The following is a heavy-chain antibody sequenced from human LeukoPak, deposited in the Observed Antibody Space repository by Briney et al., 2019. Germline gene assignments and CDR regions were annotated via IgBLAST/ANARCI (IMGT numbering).Heavy chain of an antibody. J-gene: IGHJ4*02. CDR2: IYYDGRT. Sequence: SETLSLTCTVSGGSINTYSWTWIRQPPGKGLDWIGYIYYDGRTDYNSSLTSRVTISIDTSRNQFSLKLSSVTAADTAVYYCAKVQSSGKGDRFDYWGQGALVSVSS. V-gene: IGHV4-59*08. D-gene: IGHD3-22*01. CDR3: AKVQSSGKGDRFDY. CDR1: GGSINTYS.